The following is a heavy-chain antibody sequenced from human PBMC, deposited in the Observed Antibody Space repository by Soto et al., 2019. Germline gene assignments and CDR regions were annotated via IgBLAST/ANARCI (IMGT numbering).Heavy chain of an antibody. CDR2: ISAYNGNT. CDR3: ARSGVLGYCSNGICLPAAFDI. Sequence: ASVKVSCKASGYTFTSYGISWVRQAPGQGLEWMGWISAYNGNTNYAQKLQGRVTMTTDTSTSTAYMELSRLRSDDTAIYYCARSGVLGYCSNGICLPAAFDIWGQGTMVTVSS. V-gene: IGHV1-18*01. J-gene: IGHJ3*02. CDR1: GYTFTSYG. D-gene: IGHD2-8*01.